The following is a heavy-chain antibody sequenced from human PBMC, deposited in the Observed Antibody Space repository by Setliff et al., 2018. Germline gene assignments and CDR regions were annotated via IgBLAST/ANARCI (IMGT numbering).Heavy chain of an antibody. J-gene: IGHJ4*02. CDR1: GGSISSGDYY. D-gene: IGHD3-22*01. V-gene: IGHV4-30-4*08. Sequence: SETLSLTCTVSGGSISSGDYYWSWIRQPPGKGLEWIGYIYSSGSIYYNPSLKSRVSISVDTSKNQFSLKLSSVTAADTAVYYCARESRYYYDNLGTLDYWGQGTLVTVS. CDR3: ARESRYYYDNLGTLDY. CDR2: IYSSGSI.